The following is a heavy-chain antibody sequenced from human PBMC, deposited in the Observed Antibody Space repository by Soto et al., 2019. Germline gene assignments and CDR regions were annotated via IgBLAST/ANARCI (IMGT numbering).Heavy chain of an antibody. J-gene: IGHJ5*01. CDR2: ISAYNGNT. D-gene: IGHD6-13*01. CDR3: ARDEEQPSRGWFGS. CDR1: GYTFTSYG. Sequence: ASVKVSCKASGYTFTSYGISWVRQAPGQGLEWMGWISAYNGNTNYAQKLQGRVTMTTDTSTSTAYMELRSLRSDDTAVYYCARDEEQPSRGWFGSWRRGTMGTVSS. V-gene: IGHV1-18*04.